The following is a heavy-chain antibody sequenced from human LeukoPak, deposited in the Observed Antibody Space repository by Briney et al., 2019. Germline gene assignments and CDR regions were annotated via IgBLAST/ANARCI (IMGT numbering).Heavy chain of an antibody. V-gene: IGHV4-39*01. Sequence: PSEALSLTCTVSGDSMSSRSYYWGWIRQPPGKGLEWIGNIYCTGTTYYNPSLKSRVNIAVDTSKNQFSLYLSSVTAADTAVYYCARQRTAGTKVIDCWGQGTLVTVSS. CDR1: GDSMSSRSYY. J-gene: IGHJ4*02. CDR2: IYCTGTT. CDR3: ARQRTAGTKVIDC. D-gene: IGHD1-1*01.